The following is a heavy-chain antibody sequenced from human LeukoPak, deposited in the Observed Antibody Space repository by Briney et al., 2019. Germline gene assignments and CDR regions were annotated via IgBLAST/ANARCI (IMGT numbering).Heavy chain of an antibody. CDR2: ISTSSSYI. CDR1: GFTFSSFS. Sequence: PGGSLRLSCAASGFTFSSFSMNWVRQAPGKGLEWVSSISTSSSYIYYADSVKGRFTISRDNAKSSLYLQMNSLRAEDTAMYYCARTIAAAGNYYYYGMDVWGQGTTVTVSS. D-gene: IGHD6-13*01. V-gene: IGHV3-21*01. J-gene: IGHJ6*02. CDR3: ARTIAAAGNYYYYGMDV.